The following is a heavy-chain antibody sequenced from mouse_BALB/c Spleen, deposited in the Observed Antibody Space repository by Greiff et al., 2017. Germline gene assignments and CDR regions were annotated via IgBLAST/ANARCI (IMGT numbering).Heavy chain of an antibody. J-gene: IGHJ3*01. CDR2: INPYNGGT. V-gene: IGHV1-14*01. CDR3: ARNYGYGGAWFAY. D-gene: IGHD2-2*01. CDR1: GYTFTSYV. Sequence: VQLKQSGPELVKPGASVKMSCKASGYTFTSYVMHWVKQKPGQGLEWIGLINPYNGGTSYNQKFKGKATLTVDKSSSTAYMELLSLTSEDSAVYYWARNYGYGGAWFAYWGQGTLVTVSA.